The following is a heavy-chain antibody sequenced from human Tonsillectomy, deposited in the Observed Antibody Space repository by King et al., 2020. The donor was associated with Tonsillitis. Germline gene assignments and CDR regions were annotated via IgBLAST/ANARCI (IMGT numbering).Heavy chain of an antibody. CDR3: ARGNGDN. D-gene: IGHD2-8*01. CDR2: ISTTSTYI. CDR1: GFTFSAYS. V-gene: IGHV3-21*01. Sequence: VQLVESGGGLFTPGGSLRLSCAASGFTFSAYSMNRVRQAPGKGLGWVSSISTTSTYIYIADSVKGRFTISRDNAKNSLYLQMSSLRAEDTAVYYCARGNGDNWGQGTLVTVSS. J-gene: IGHJ4*02.